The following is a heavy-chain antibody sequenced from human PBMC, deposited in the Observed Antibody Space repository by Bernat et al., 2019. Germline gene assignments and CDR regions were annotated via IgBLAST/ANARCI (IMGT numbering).Heavy chain of an antibody. V-gene: IGHV3-23*01. J-gene: IGHJ5*02. CDR2: ISGSGGST. CDR3: AKSVRGVIISFNWFDP. D-gene: IGHD3-10*01. Sequence: EVQLLESGGGLVQPGGSLRLSCAASGFTFSSYAMSWVRQAPGKGLEWVSAISGSGGSTYYADSVKGRFTISRDNSKNTLYLQMNSLRAEDTAVYYCAKSVRGVIISFNWFDPWGQGTLVTVSS. CDR1: GFTFSSYA.